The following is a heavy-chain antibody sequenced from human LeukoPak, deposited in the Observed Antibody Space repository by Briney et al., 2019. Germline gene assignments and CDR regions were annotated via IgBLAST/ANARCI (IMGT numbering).Heavy chain of an antibody. CDR3: ARAGIAVTHRWFDP. Sequence: PGGSLRLSCAASGFTFSSYWMHWVRQAPGKGLVRVSRINIDGSSTNYADSVKGRFTISRDNAKNTLYLQMNSLRAEDTAVYYCARAGIAVTHRWFDPWGQGTLVTVSS. CDR2: INIDGSST. CDR1: GFTFSSYW. J-gene: IGHJ5*02. V-gene: IGHV3-74*01. D-gene: IGHD6-19*01.